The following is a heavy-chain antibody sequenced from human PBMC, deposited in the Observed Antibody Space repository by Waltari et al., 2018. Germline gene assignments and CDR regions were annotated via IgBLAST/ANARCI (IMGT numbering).Heavy chain of an antibody. D-gene: IGHD3-3*01. CDR3: ARDRDAIFGVVIAINSFDM. J-gene: IGHJ3*02. V-gene: IGHV3-21*01. Sequence: EVQLVESGGGLVKPGGSLRLSCAASGFTFSSYSMNWVRQAPGKGLEWLSSISSSSSYIYYADSVKGRFTISRDNAKNSLYLQMNSLRAEDTAVYYCARDRDAIFGVVIAINSFDMWGQGTMLTVSS. CDR2: ISSSSSYI. CDR1: GFTFSSYS.